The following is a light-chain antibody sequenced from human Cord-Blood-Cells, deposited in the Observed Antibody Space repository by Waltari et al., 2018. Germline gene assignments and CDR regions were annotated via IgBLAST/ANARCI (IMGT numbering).Light chain of an antibody. Sequence: QSALTQPAPVSGSTGQSIAISCTGTSSDVGGYNDVSWYQQHPGKAPKLMIYDVSNRPSGVAKRFSGSKSGNTASLTISGLQAEDEADYYCSSYTSSSTSFGTGTKVTVL. CDR2: DVS. J-gene: IGLJ1*01. CDR1: SSDVGGYND. CDR3: SSYTSSSTS. V-gene: IGLV2-14*03.